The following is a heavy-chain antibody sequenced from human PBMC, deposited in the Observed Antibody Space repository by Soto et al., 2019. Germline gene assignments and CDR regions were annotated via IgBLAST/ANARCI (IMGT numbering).Heavy chain of an antibody. Sequence: PGGSLRLSCAASGFTFSSYWMSWVRQAQGKGLEWVANIKQDGSEKYYADSVKGRFTISRDNAKNSLYLQMNSLRAEDTAVYYCARDQAAYGKRGPCAYWGQGTLVTVSS. V-gene: IGHV3-7*01. D-gene: IGHD6-13*01. CDR3: ARDQAAYGKRGPCAY. CDR1: GFTFSSYW. J-gene: IGHJ4*02. CDR2: IKQDGSEK.